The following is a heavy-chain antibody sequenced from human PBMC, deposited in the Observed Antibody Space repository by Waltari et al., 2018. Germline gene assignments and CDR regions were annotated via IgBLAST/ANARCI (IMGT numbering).Heavy chain of an antibody. CDR1: VGTFKNYA. Sequence: QVHLVQSVPELQKPGSSVSVSCRDSVGTFKNYAVTWVRQPLGQGLEWMGSIIPIYGQSNYAQNFQGRLTIAADDSTDTVYMDLSGLRSEDMATYYCATLNSADRDYWGQGTLVTVSP. CDR2: IIPIYGQS. CDR3: ATLNSADRDY. J-gene: IGHJ4*02. V-gene: IGHV1-69*13.